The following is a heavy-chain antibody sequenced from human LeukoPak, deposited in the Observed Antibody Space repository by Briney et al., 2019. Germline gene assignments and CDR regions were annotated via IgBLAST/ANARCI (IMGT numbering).Heavy chain of an antibody. CDR2: INWNGGST. V-gene: IGHV3-20*04. J-gene: IGHJ4*02. CDR3: ARGHGSGEDGDY. D-gene: IGHD3-10*01. Sequence: PGGSLRLSCAASGFTFDDYGMSWVRQAPGKGLEWVSGINWNGGSTGYADSLKGRFTISRDNAKNSLYLQMNSLRAEDTALYYCARGHGSGEDGDYWGQGTLVTVSS. CDR1: GFTFDDYG.